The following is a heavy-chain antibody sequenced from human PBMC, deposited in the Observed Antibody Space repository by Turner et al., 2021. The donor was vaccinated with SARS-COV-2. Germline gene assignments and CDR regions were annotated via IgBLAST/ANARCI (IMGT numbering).Heavy chain of an antibody. D-gene: IGHD3-10*01. CDR1: GDSITRRSFY. CDR2: LYYGGAT. CDR3: ARLVRRAEYYFDY. J-gene: IGHJ4*02. V-gene: IGHV4-39*01. Sequence: QLQLQESGPGVVKPSETLSLTCSVSGDSITRRSFYWGWIRQSPGKGLEWLGSLYYGGATYYNPSLKSRVTISVDTSKNQFSLKLSSVTAADTAVYYCARLVRRAEYYFDYWGQGTLVTVSS.